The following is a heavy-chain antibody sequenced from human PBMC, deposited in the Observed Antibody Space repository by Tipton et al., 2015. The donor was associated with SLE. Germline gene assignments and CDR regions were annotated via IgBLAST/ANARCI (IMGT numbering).Heavy chain of an antibody. V-gene: IGHV1-2*02. CDR3: ARSYDSSGYYSNFDY. D-gene: IGHD3-22*01. CDR2: INPNSGGT. Sequence: QLVQSGAEVKKPGASVKVSCKASGYTFTGYYMHWVRQAPGQGLEWMGWINPNSGGTNYAQKFQGRVTMTRDTSISTAYMELSRLRSDDTAVYYCARSYDSSGYYSNFDYWGQGTLVTVSS. CDR1: GYTFTGYY. J-gene: IGHJ4*02.